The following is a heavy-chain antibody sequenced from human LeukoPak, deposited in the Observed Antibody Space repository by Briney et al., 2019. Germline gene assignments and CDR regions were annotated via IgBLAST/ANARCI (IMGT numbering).Heavy chain of an antibody. Sequence: SETLSLTCTVSGCSISSYDWSWIRQPPGKGLEWIGYIYYSGSTNYNPSLKSRVTISVDTSKNQFSLKLSSVTAADTAVYYCARERNEKYYDFWSVYSNWFDPWGQGTLVTVSS. J-gene: IGHJ5*02. CDR2: IYYSGST. CDR1: GCSISSYD. D-gene: IGHD3-3*01. CDR3: ARERNEKYYDFWSVYSNWFDP. V-gene: IGHV4-59*01.